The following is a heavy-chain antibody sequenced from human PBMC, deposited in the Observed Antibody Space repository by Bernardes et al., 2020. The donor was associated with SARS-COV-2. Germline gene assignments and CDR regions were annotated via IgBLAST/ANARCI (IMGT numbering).Heavy chain of an antibody. CDR1: GFTFSSYW. D-gene: IGHD2-2*01. J-gene: IGHJ6*02. CDR3: ARVRYQLPQRYWYYGMDV. Sequence: GGSLRLSCAASGFTFSSYWMSWVRQAPGKGLEWVANIKQDGSEKYYVDSVKGRFTISRDNAKNSLYLQMNSLRADDTAVYYCARVRYQLPQRYWYYGMDVWGQGTTVTVSS. V-gene: IGHV3-7*01. CDR2: IKQDGSEK.